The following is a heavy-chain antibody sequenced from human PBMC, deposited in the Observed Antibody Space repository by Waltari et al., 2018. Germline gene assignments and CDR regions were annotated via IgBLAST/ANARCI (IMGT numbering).Heavy chain of an antibody. D-gene: IGHD3-16*01. Sequence: EVQLVESGGGLVQPGGSLRLSCTGSGFTLSTDGMHWVRQAPGKGLVWVSRMNGDGSVISYADSVRGRFTISRDNAKSTLYLEMNSLRDDDTAMYHCIRDAFGQNDFWGQGTLVTVSS. CDR2: MNGDGSVI. CDR3: IRDAFGQNDF. CDR1: GFTLSTDG. V-gene: IGHV3-74*01. J-gene: IGHJ4*02.